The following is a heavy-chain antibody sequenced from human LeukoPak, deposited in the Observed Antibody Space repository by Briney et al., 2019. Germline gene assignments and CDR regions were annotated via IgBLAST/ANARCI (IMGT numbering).Heavy chain of an antibody. Sequence: GGSLRLSCAASGLIFGSRWMSWIRQAPGKGLEWVANIKRDGSGEYYLDSVKGRFTISRDNAKNSLYLQMNSLRAEDTAVYYCASLLGDKTIFNFWGQGTLVTVSS. CDR1: GLIFGSRW. CDR3: ASLLGDKTIFNF. V-gene: IGHV3-7*01. CDR2: IKRDGSGE. D-gene: IGHD1-26*01. J-gene: IGHJ4*02.